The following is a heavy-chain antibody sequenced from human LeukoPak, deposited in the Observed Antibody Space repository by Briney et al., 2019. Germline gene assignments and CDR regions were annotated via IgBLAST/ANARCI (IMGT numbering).Heavy chain of an antibody. D-gene: IGHD3-22*01. Sequence: ASVKVSCKASGYTFTSYGISWVRQAPGQGLEWMGWISAYNGNTNYAQKLQGRVTMTTDTSTSTAYMELRSLRSDDTAVYYCAKGAHYDSSGYYSWFYYYYYMDVWGKRTTVTISS. V-gene: IGHV1-18*01. CDR3: AKGAHYDSSGYYSWFYYYYYMDV. CDR1: GYTFTSYG. CDR2: ISAYNGNT. J-gene: IGHJ6*03.